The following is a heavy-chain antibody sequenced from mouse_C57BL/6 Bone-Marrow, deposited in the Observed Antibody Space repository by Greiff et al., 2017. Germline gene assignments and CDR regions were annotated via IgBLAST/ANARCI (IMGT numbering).Heavy chain of an antibody. Sequence: VHVKQSGAELVKPGASVKLSCTASGFNIKDYYMHWVKQRTEQGLEWIGRIDPEDGETKYAPKFPGKATITADTSSNTAYLQLSSLTSEDTAVYYCASWFAYWGQGTLVTVSA. V-gene: IGHV14-2*01. CDR1: GFNIKDYY. CDR3: ASWFAY. CDR2: IDPEDGET. J-gene: IGHJ3*01.